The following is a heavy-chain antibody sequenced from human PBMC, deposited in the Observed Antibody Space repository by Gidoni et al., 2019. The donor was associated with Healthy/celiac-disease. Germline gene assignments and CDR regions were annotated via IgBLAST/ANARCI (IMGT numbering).Heavy chain of an antibody. CDR2: IDHSGNF. J-gene: IGHJ4*02. Sequence: QVQLQQWGAGLLKPSETLSLICAVYGGSFSSYYWSGIRQPPGKGLEWIGEIDHSGNFNYSPSLKGRVTMSVDTSKNQFSLRLSSVTAADTAMYFCARGFWPDCTNGVCYLYFDYWGQGTLVTVSS. CDR1: GGSFSSYY. D-gene: IGHD2-8*01. V-gene: IGHV4-34*02. CDR3: ARGFWPDCTNGVCYLYFDY.